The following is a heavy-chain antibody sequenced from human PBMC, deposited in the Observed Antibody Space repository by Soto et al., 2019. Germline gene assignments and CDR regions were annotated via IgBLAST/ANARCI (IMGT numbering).Heavy chain of an antibody. Sequence: QVQLQESGPGLVKPSETLSLTCTVSGGSVSSGSYYWSWIRQPPGKGLEWIGYIYYSGSTNYNPSLKSRVTISVDTSKNQFSLKLSSVTAADTAVYYCAASRCSGGSCYSYYYGMDVWGQGTTVTVSS. CDR1: GGSVSSGSYY. CDR2: IYYSGST. J-gene: IGHJ6*02. D-gene: IGHD2-15*01. CDR3: AASRCSGGSCYSYYYGMDV. V-gene: IGHV4-61*01.